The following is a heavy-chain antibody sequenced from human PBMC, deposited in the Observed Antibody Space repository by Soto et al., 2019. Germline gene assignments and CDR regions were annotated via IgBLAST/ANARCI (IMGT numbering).Heavy chain of an antibody. CDR1: GLSLTGYY. Sequence: ASVKVSCKASGLSLTGYYIHWLRQAPGQGLEWMGWINAHSGGTEYAQKFQGRVTLTRDTSIVPAYLTLTSLTSDDTALYYCAKDLTRQLAYWLDPWGQGTQVTVSA. V-gene: IGHV1-2*02. CDR2: INAHSGGT. J-gene: IGHJ5*02. CDR3: AKDLTRQLAYWLDP. D-gene: IGHD6-6*01.